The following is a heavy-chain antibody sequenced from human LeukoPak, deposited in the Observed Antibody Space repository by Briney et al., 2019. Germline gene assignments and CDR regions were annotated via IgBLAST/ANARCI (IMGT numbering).Heavy chain of an antibody. J-gene: IGHJ4*02. CDR3: ARDRSRGYSYGLESLY. D-gene: IGHD5-18*01. CDR2: INPESGGT. V-gene: IGHV1-2*02. CDR1: GYTFTDYY. Sequence: ASVKVSCKASGYTFTDYYIHWARQAPGQGLEWMGWINPESGGTSYAQHFQGRVTMTRDTSISTACMDLSRLKSDDTAVYYCARDRSRGYSYGLESLYWGQGTLVTGSS.